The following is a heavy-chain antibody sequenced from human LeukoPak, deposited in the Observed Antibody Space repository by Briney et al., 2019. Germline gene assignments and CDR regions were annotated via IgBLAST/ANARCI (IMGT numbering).Heavy chain of an antibody. J-gene: IGHJ6*03. Sequence: SVKVSCKASGFTSTSSAMQWVRQARGQRLEWIGWIVVGSGNTNYAQKFQERVTITRDMSTSTAYMELSSLRSEDTAVYYCAKAGSGYYYYGSGSYYKDYYYMDVWGKGTTVTVSS. CDR1: GFTSTSSA. V-gene: IGHV1-58*02. D-gene: IGHD3-10*01. CDR3: AKAGSGYYYYGSGSYYKDYYYMDV. CDR2: IVVGSGNT.